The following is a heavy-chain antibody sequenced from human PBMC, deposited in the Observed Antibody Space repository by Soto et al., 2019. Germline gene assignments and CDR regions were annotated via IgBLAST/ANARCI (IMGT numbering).Heavy chain of an antibody. D-gene: IGHD1-1*01. V-gene: IGHV4-34*01. J-gene: IGHJ6*03. Sequence: SETLSLTCAVYGGSFSGYYWSWIRQPPGKGLEWIGEINHSGSTNYNPSLKSRVTISVDTSKNQFSLKLSSVTAADTAVYYCARNRYNWNDHSYYYYYMDVWGKGTTVTVSS. CDR1: GGSFSGYY. CDR3: ARNRYNWNDHSYYYYYMDV. CDR2: INHSGST.